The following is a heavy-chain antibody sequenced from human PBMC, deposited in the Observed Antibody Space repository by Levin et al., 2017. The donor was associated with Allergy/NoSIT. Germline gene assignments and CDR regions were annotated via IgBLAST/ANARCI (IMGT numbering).Heavy chain of an antibody. D-gene: IGHD1-26*01. Sequence: SVKVSCKASGGTFSSYAISWVRQAPGQGLEWMGRIIPILGIANYAQKFQGRVTITADKSTSTAYMELSSLRSEDTAVYYCARDLEIVGATDYYYGMDGWGQGTTVTVSS. CDR3: ARDLEIVGATDYYYGMDG. V-gene: IGHV1-69*04. CDR1: GGTFSSYA. J-gene: IGHJ6*02. CDR2: IIPILGIA.